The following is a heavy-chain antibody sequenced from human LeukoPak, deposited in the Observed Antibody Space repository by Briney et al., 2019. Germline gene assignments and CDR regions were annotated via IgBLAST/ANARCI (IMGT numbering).Heavy chain of an antibody. CDR3: ARERGITPTGYYYMDV. Sequence: SETLSLTCTVSGGSISSGGYYWSWIRQHPGKGLEWIGYIYYSGSTYYNPSLKSRVTISVDTSKNQFSLKLSSVTAADTAVYYCARERGITPTGYYYMDVRGKGTTVTVSS. CDR2: IYYSGST. D-gene: IGHD3-16*01. CDR1: GGSISSGGYY. J-gene: IGHJ6*03. V-gene: IGHV4-31*03.